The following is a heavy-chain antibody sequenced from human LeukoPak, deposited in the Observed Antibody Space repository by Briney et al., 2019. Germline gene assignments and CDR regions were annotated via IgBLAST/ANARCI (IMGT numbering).Heavy chain of an antibody. CDR1: GFTFSSYG. V-gene: IGHV3-30*18. Sequence: GGSLRLSCAASGFTFSSYGMHWARQAPGKGLEWVAVISYDGSNKYYADSVKGRFTISRDNSKNTLYLQMNSLRAEDTAVYYCAKERIRLGYCSSTSCSDFDYWGQGTLVTVSS. D-gene: IGHD2-2*01. CDR2: ISYDGSNK. J-gene: IGHJ4*02. CDR3: AKERIRLGYCSSTSCSDFDY.